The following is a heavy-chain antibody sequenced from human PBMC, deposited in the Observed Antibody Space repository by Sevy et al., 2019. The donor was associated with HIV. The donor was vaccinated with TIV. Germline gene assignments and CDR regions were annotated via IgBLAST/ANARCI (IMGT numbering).Heavy chain of an antibody. D-gene: IGHD1-7*01. Sequence: SETLSLTCSVSGFSISNGYYWGWIRQPPGKGLEWIGYIRHGETTFYNPSLKSRVTISDDTSTNQVALKLNSVTAADTAVYFCVRGSRGNNWNYPFDYWGQGILVTVSS. V-gene: IGHV4-38-2*02. CDR3: VRGSRGNNWNYPFDY. CDR2: IRHGETT. J-gene: IGHJ4*02. CDR1: GFSISNGYY.